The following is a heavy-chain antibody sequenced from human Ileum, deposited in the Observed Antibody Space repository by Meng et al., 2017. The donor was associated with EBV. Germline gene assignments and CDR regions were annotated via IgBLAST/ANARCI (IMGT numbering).Heavy chain of an antibody. V-gene: IGHV4-4*02. CDR3: GRDQGRELINH. D-gene: IGHD1-7*01. J-gene: IGHJ4*02. CDR1: GDSISSDIW. Sequence: GPAQGSGPGLGKPSGTLSLTCTVSGDSISSDIWWSWVRQPPGKGLEWIGEVYHRGDTNYNPSLKSRVDVSVDKSKNQFYLSLFSVTAADTAVYYCGRDQGRELINHWGQGTLVTVSS. CDR2: VYHRGDT.